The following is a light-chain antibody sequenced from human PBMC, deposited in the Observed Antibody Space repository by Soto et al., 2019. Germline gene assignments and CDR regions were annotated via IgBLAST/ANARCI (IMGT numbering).Light chain of an antibody. J-gene: IGKJ1*01. CDR1: LSLLHSNGYNY. CDR2: LGS. V-gene: IGKV2-28*01. Sequence: DIVMTQSALSLPVTPGEPSSISCSSSLSLLHSNGYNYLDWYLQKPGQSPQLLIYLGSNRASGVPDRFSGSGSGTDFTLKISRVEAEDVGVYYCMQPLQSWTFGQGTKVDIK. CDR3: MQPLQSWT.